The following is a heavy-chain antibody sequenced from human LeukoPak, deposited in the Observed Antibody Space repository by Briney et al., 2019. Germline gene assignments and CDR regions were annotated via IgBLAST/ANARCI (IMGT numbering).Heavy chain of an antibody. CDR2: IRYDGSNK. CDR1: GFTFSSYG. D-gene: IGHD4-17*01. Sequence: GGSLRLSCAASGFTFSSYGMHWVRQAPGKGLEWEAFIRYDGSNKYYADSVKGRFTISRDNSKNTLYLQMNSLRAEDTAVYYCAKETLNYGDYSYYFDYWGQGTLVTVSS. J-gene: IGHJ4*02. CDR3: AKETLNYGDYSYYFDY. V-gene: IGHV3-30*02.